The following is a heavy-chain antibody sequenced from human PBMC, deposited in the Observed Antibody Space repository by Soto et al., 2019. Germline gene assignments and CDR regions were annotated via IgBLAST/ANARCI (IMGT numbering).Heavy chain of an antibody. D-gene: IGHD1-26*01. CDR2: IYYSGST. CDR3: ARAEAGGSYDY. V-gene: IGHV4-59*01. Sequence: QVQLQQSGPGLVKPSETLSLTCTVSGGSISSYYWRWIRQPPGKGLEWIGYIYYSGSTNYNPSLKSRVTISVDTAKNQFSLKLSSVTAADTAVYYCARAEAGGSYDYWGEGTLVIVSS. CDR1: GGSISSYY. J-gene: IGHJ4*02.